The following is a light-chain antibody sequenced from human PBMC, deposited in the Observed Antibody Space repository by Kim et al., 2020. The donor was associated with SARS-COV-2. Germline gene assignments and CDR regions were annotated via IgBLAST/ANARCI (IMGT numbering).Light chain of an antibody. CDR3: KSYNSVPRT. J-gene: IGKJ1*01. V-gene: IGKV1-27*01. CDR2: GAS. CDR1: QGMSTY. Sequence: GPEGDRVTITGRARQGMSTYVAWDKEKSGKVPQILIYGASTVQSGVPSRFSGSGSGREFTLSISSLQPVDVASYYSKSYNSVPRTFGQGTKVYIK.